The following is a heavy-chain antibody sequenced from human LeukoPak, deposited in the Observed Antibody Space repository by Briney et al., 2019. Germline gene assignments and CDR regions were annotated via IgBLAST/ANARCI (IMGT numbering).Heavy chain of an antibody. V-gene: IGHV3-23*01. Sequence: GGSLRLSCAASGFTFSSYAMSWVRQAPGKGLEWVSAISGSGGSTYYADSVKGRFTFSRDNSKNTLYLQMNSLRAEDTAVYYCAKLGYGSGSYSDLDYWGQGTLVTVSS. D-gene: IGHD3-10*01. CDR1: GFTFSSYA. J-gene: IGHJ4*02. CDR3: AKLGYGSGSYSDLDY. CDR2: ISGSGGST.